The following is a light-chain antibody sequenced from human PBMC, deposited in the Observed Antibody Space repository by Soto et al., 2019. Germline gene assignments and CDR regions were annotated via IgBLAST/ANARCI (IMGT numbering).Light chain of an antibody. J-gene: IGKJ1*01. CDR3: QQYNSWPLT. CDR2: GAS. CDR1: QSVSSN. V-gene: IGKV3-15*01. Sequence: IVMTHSPATLSVSPGQRATLSYRASQSVSSNLAWYQQKPGQAPRLVIYGASSRATGIPARFSGSGSGTEFTLTMSSLQSEDFAVYYCQQYNSWPLTFGQGTKVDI.